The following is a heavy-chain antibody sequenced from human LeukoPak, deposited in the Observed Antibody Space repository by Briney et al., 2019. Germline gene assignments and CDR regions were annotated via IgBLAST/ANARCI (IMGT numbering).Heavy chain of an antibody. CDR1: GYTFTSYY. CDR3: ARGRMGIQLWLTNGGYYMDV. D-gene: IGHD5-18*01. J-gene: IGHJ6*03. Sequence: ASVKVSCKASGYTFTSYYMHWVRQAPGQGLEWMGIINPSGGSTSYAQKFQGRVTMTRDMSTSTVYMELSSLRSEDTAVYYCARGRMGIQLWLTNGGYYMDVWGKGTTVTVSS. CDR2: INPSGGST. V-gene: IGHV1-46*01.